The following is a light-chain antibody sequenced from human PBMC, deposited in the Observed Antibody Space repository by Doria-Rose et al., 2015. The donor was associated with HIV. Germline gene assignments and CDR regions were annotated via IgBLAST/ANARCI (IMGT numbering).Light chain of an antibody. CDR3: QQYYSALALT. J-gene: IGKJ4*01. V-gene: IGKV4-1*01. Sequence: TQAPDSLAVSLGERATINCKSNQSVLYTSNNKNYLAWYQQRPGQPPKLLIYWASTRESGVPARFSGSGSGTEFSLTITSLQAEDVAVYYCQQYYSALALTFGGGTKVEIK. CDR1: QSVLYTSNNKNY. CDR2: WAS.